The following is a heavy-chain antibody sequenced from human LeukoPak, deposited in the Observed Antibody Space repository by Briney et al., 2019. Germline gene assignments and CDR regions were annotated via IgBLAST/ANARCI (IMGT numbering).Heavy chain of an antibody. D-gene: IGHD2/OR15-2a*01. V-gene: IGHV4-4*07. J-gene: IGHJ6*04. Sequence: SETLSLTFTVSGASINKDYWAWIRQPAGKGLEWIGRIHPSGITHQNPSLRGRVTMSIDASKNQFSLNLSSVTAADTAVYYCVRNEYRDVWGKGTTVTVSS. CDR1: GASINKDY. CDR3: VRNEYRDV. CDR2: IHPSGIT.